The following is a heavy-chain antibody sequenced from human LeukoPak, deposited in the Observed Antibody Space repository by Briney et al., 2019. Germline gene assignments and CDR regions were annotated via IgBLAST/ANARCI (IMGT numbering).Heavy chain of an antibody. CDR2: IRSKTYRGTT. CDR3: ARANSFDSSGHYFDY. Sequence: PGGSLRLSCTASGFTFGNYALSWFRQAPGKGLEWVAFIRSKTYRGTTEYAASVKGRFTISRDDSKSIAYLQMNSLKTEDTAVYYCARANSFDSSGHYFDYWGQGTMVTVSS. CDR1: GFTFGNYA. J-gene: IGHJ4*02. V-gene: IGHV3-49*03. D-gene: IGHD3-22*01.